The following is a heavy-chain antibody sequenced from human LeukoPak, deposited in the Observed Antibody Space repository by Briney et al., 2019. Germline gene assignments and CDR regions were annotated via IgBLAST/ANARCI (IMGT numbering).Heavy chain of an antibody. CDR2: IYYSGST. D-gene: IGHD4-23*01. Sequence: PSETLSLTCTVSGGSISSYYWSWIRQPPGKGLEWIGYIYYSGSTNYNPSLKSRVTISVDTSKNQFSLKLSSVTAADTAVYYCARAGGNSGWFDPWGQGTLVTVSS. CDR3: ARAGGNSGWFDP. J-gene: IGHJ5*02. CDR1: GGSISSYY. V-gene: IGHV4-59*01.